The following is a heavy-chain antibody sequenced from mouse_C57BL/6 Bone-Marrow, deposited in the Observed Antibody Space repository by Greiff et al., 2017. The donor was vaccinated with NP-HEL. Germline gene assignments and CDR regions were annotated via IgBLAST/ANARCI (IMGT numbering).Heavy chain of an antibody. CDR3: ARGAY. CDR2: IYPGDGDT. Sequence: QIYPGDGDTNYNGKFKDKATLTADKSSSTAYMQLSRLTSEDSAVYLCARGAYWGQGTLVTVSA. V-gene: IGHV1-80*01. J-gene: IGHJ3*01.